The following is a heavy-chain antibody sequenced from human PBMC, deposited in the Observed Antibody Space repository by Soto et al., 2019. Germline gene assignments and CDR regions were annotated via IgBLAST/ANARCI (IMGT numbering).Heavy chain of an antibody. CDR3: VRGLPGGFDP. CDR2: IGFAGDT. D-gene: IGHD3-10*01. Sequence: GESLSLACVVYGFSFSNFDIDWVRQPTEKGLEWVGGIGFAGDTNYYGSVKGRFTISIENAKKSLFLQMNSLRVGDTAVYYCVRGLPGGFDPWGQGTLVTVSS. J-gene: IGHJ5*02. V-gene: IGHV3-13*01. CDR1: GFSFSNFD.